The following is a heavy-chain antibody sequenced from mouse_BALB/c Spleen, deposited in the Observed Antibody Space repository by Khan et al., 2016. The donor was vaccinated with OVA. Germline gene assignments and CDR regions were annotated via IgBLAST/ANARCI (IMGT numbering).Heavy chain of an antibody. D-gene: IGHD2-14*01. J-gene: IGHJ4*01. CDR2: IWGGGGT. CDR3: ARAYYRYDGYYAMDY. CDR1: GFSLSRYN. Sequence: QVTLKESGPGLVAPSQSLSITCTVSGFSLSRYNIHWVRQPPGKGLEWLGMIWGGGGTDYNSTLKYSLSISKDNSKSHVFLKMNSLQTDDTAMYYCARAYYRYDGYYAMDYWGQGTSVTVSS. V-gene: IGHV2-6-4*01.